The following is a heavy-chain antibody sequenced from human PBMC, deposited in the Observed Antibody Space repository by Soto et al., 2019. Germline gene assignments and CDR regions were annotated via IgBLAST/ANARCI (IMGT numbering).Heavy chain of an antibody. D-gene: IGHD3-3*01. CDR1: TFTFSYHA. CDR2: IRAPGAAT. Sequence: EVELVESGGGLVQPGGSLRLSCIASTFTFSYHAMHWVRQAPGKGLEYVSAIRAPGAATYYTDSVKGRFTISRDNSRLTLSLQMGSLRSEDTAVYYGARDLNRDPIYWGQGALFTVSS. J-gene: IGHJ4*02. V-gene: IGHV3-64*07. CDR3: ARDLNRDPIY.